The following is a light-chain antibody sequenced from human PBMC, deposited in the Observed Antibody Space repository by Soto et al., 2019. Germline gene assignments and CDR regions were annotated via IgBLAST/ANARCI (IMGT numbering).Light chain of an antibody. V-gene: IGLV2-8*01. CDR1: SSDVGGYNY. Sequence: QSVLTQPPSASGSPGQSVTISCTGTSSDVGGYNYVSWYQQHPGKAPKLIIYEVTKRPSGVPDRFPGSKSGNTASLTVYGLLAEDEADYYSSSQAGIIHVVFGGGTPLTVL. J-gene: IGLJ3*02. CDR2: EVT. CDR3: SSQAGIIHVV.